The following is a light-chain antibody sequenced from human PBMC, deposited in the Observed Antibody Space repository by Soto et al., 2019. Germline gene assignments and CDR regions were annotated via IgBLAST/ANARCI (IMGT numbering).Light chain of an antibody. CDR3: QEYNSH. V-gene: IGKV1-5*03. Sequence: DTQMTQSPSALSASVGDRVTITCRASQIIDNWLAWYQQKAGKAPKLLIYKASNLQSGVPSRFSGSGYGTEFTLTISNLQPEDSATYYCQEYNSHFGGGTKVEIK. CDR1: QIIDNW. J-gene: IGKJ4*01. CDR2: KAS.